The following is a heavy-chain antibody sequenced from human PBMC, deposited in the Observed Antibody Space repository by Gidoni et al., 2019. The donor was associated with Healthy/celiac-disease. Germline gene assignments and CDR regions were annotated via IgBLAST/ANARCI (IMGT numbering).Heavy chain of an antibody. CDR3: ARAVDYDFWSGYYQRWFDP. CDR2: INPSGGST. Sequence: QVQLVQSGAEVKKPGASVKVSCKASGYTFTSYDMHWVRQAPGQGLEWMGIINPSGGSTSYAQKFQGRVTMTRDTSTSTVYMELSSLRSEDTAVYYCARAVDYDFWSGYYQRWFDPWGQGTLVTVSS. V-gene: IGHV1-46*03. J-gene: IGHJ5*02. CDR1: GYTFTSYD. D-gene: IGHD3-3*01.